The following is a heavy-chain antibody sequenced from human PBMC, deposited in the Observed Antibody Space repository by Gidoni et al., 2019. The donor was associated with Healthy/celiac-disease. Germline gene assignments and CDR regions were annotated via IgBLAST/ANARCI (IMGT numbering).Heavy chain of an antibody. Sequence: EVQLVQSGAEVKKPGESLKISCKGSGYSFTSYWIGWVRKMPGKGLEWMGIIYPGDSDTRYSPSFQGQVTISADKSISTAYLQWSSLKASDTAMYYCARHVFPDRYRLYYGMDVWGQGTTVTVSS. J-gene: IGHJ6*02. V-gene: IGHV5-51*01. CDR2: IYPGDSDT. CDR3: ARHVFPDRYRLYYGMDV. CDR1: GYSFTSYW. D-gene: IGHD3-9*01.